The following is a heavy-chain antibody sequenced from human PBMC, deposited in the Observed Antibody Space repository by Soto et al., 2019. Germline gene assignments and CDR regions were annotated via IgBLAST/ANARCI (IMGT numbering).Heavy chain of an antibody. CDR3: AKDEGLTYYYDSSGYRFDY. Sequence: GGSLRLSCAASGFTFSSYGMHWVRQAPGKGLEWVAVISYDGSNKYYADSVKGRSTISRDNSKNTLYLQMNSLRAEDTAVYYCAKDEGLTYYYDSSGYRFDYWGQGTLVTVSS. V-gene: IGHV3-30*18. D-gene: IGHD3-22*01. CDR2: ISYDGSNK. J-gene: IGHJ4*02. CDR1: GFTFSSYG.